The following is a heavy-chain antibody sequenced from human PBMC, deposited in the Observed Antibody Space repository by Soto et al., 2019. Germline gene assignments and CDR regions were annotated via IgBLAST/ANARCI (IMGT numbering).Heavy chain of an antibody. V-gene: IGHV4-4*02. Sequence: SESLSLPCAVSGFSISSGNWWTWVRQTPQRGLEYIGEIFHDGTANYYPSFERRVAISVDTSKNQFSLKLTSVTAADTAIYFCARLVYDTRLNYMYFDFWGQGALVTSPQ. J-gene: IGHJ4*02. CDR1: GFSISSGNW. CDR3: ARLVYDTRLNYMYFDF. CDR2: IFHDGTA. D-gene: IGHD2-8*01.